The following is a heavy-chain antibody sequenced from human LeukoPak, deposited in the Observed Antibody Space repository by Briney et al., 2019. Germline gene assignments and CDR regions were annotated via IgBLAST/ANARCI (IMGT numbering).Heavy chain of an antibody. Sequence: ASVKVSCKASGGTFSSYAISLVRQAPGRGLEWMGGIIPIFGTANYAQKFQGRVTITTDESTSTAYMELSSLRSEDTAVYYCAGGDHYDSSGYWVPFDYWGQGTLVTVSS. CDR3: AGGDHYDSSGYWVPFDY. CDR1: GGTFSSYA. CDR2: IIPIFGTA. D-gene: IGHD3-22*01. V-gene: IGHV1-69*05. J-gene: IGHJ4*02.